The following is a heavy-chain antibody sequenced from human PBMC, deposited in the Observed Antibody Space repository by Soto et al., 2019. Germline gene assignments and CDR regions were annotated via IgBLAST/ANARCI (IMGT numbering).Heavy chain of an antibody. Sequence: PGGSLRLSCAASGFTFTNYAMDWVRQDTGKGLEWVSTITGGGGGRTNYADSVKGRFTISRDNSKNTLYLQMNSLRAEDTAVYYCAKQPASSRTFDYWGQGALVTVSS. J-gene: IGHJ4*02. CDR1: GFTFTNYA. V-gene: IGHV3-23*01. D-gene: IGHD2-2*01. CDR3: AKQPASSRTFDY. CDR2: ITGGGGGRT.